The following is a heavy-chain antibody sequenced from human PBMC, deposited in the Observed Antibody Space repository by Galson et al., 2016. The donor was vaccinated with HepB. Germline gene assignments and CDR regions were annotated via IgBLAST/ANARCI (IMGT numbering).Heavy chain of an antibody. CDR2: IYPSDSDT. CDR3: ARQFKSGWYGFGDS. V-gene: IGHV5-51*01. J-gene: IGHJ4*02. Sequence: QSGAEVKKPGESLRIPCKVSGYTFTSYWIGWVRQMPGKGLEWMGIIYPSDSDTKYSPSFQGQVTISVDKSTSTAFLQWASLKASDTAIYYCARQFKSGWYGFGDSWGQGTLVTVSS. CDR1: GYTFTSYW. D-gene: IGHD6-19*01.